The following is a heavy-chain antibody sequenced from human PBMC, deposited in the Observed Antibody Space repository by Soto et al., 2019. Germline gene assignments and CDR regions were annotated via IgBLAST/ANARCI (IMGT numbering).Heavy chain of an antibody. Sequence: TNYCIGCVRQKPGKGLEWMGIIYPGDSDTRYSPSFQGQVTISADKSISTAYLQWSSLKASDTAMYYCASLPYNSVYYYGMGVWGEGTTVTVSS. J-gene: IGHJ6*02. CDR1: TNYC. CDR2: IYPGDSDT. D-gene: IGHD1-20*01. CDR3: ASLPYNSVYYYGMGV. V-gene: IGHV5-51*01.